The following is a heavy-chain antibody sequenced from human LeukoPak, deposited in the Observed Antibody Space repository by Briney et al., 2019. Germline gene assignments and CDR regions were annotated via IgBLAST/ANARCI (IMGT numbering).Heavy chain of an antibody. CDR3: ARDADFDN. J-gene: IGHJ4*02. V-gene: IGHV3-7*05. Sequence: GGSLRLSCAASGFTFSSYWMSWVRQAPGEGLEWVANIKQDGSEKYYGDSVKGRFTISRDNAKNLIYLQMNSLRVEDTAVYYCARDADFDNWGQGTLVTVSS. CDR2: IKQDGSEK. CDR1: GFTFSSYW.